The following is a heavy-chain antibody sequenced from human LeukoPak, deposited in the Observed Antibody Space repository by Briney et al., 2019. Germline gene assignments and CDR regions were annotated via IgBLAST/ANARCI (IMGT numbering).Heavy chain of an antibody. V-gene: IGHV3-48*03. CDR2: ISSSGSTI. CDR1: GFTFSSYE. J-gene: IGHJ3*02. CDR3: ARSGYGDYALSVAFDI. Sequence: GGSLRLSCAASGFTFSSYEMNWVRQAPGKGLEWVSYISSSGSTIYHADSVKGRFTISRDNAKNSLYLQMNSLRAEDTAVYYCARSGYGDYALSVAFDIWGQGTMVTVSS. D-gene: IGHD4-17*01.